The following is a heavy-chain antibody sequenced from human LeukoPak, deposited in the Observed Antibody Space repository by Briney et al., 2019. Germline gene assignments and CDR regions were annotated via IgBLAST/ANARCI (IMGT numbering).Heavy chain of an antibody. CDR2: IYHSGST. D-gene: IGHD2-15*01. V-gene: IGHV4-39*01. Sequence: SETLSLTCTVSGGSIDSRSYYWDWIRQAPGKGLEWIGTIYHSGSTEYNPSLKSRVAIFVDTSKNQFSLILHSVAAADTAVYHCARRSEFDNTHYHYFDYWGQGALVTVSS. CDR3: ARRSEFDNTHYHYFDY. J-gene: IGHJ4*02. CDR1: GGSIDSRSYY.